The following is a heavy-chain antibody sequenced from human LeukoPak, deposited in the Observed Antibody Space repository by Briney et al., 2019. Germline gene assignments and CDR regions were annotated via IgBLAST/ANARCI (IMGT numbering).Heavy chain of an antibody. Sequence: PGRPLRLSCAASGFTFNIYSMFWVRQATGKGLEWVASMSSDASSEYYADSVKGRFTISRDNSKNMLYLQINSLRAEDTAVYHCARKKMAAAGKGAFDYWGQGTLVTVSS. CDR2: MSSDASSE. V-gene: IGHV3-30*04. CDR1: GFTFNIYS. J-gene: IGHJ4*02. D-gene: IGHD6-13*01. CDR3: ARKKMAAAGKGAFDY.